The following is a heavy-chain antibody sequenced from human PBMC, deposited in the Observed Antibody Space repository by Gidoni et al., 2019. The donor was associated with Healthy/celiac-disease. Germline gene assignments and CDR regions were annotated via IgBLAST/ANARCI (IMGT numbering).Heavy chain of an antibody. Sequence: QVPLVQSGAEVKQPGASVKVSCQASGYPFTSSDIHWVRQATGQGLEWMGWMNPNSGNTGYAQKFQGRVTMTRNTSISTAYMELSSLRSEDTAVYYCARGPNPYDWDRYYYYYGMDVWGQGTTVTVSS. CDR2: MNPNSGNT. CDR3: ARGPNPYDWDRYYYYYGMDV. CDR1: GYPFTSSD. V-gene: IGHV1-8*01. D-gene: IGHD5-12*01. J-gene: IGHJ6*02.